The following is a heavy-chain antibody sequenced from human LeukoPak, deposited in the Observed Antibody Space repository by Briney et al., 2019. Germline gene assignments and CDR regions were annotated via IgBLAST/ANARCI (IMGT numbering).Heavy chain of an antibody. CDR3: ARAGHYGDFEEAFDL. J-gene: IGHJ3*01. Sequence: PSETLSLTCTVSGGSISSYYWSWIRQPPGKGLEWIGYIFHSGATYYNPSLKSRLTMSVDKSKDTFSLKLTSVTAADTAVYYCARAGHYGDFEEAFDLWGQGTLVTVSS. D-gene: IGHD4-17*01. V-gene: IGHV4-59*04. CDR2: IFHSGAT. CDR1: GGSISSYY.